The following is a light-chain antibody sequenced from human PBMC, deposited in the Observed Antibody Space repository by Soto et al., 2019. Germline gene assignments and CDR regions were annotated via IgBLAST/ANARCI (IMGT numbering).Light chain of an antibody. CDR3: HQYATPSYT. Sequence: EIVLTQSPGTLSLSPGERASLSCRASQSVSSNSLAWSQQKPGQPPPLLISGAFSKASDIQATLSGSGSETDFTLTISRLEPEDFAVYYCHQYATPSYTFGQGTKLEI. J-gene: IGKJ2*01. V-gene: IGKV3-20*01. CDR2: GAF. CDR1: QSVSSNS.